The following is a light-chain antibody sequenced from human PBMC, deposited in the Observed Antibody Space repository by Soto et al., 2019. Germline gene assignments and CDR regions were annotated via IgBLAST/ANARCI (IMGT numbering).Light chain of an antibody. J-gene: IGLJ3*02. CDR2: EAS. Sequence: QSALTQPASVSGSPGQSITISCTGTSSDVGSYNLVSWYQQHPGKAPKLMIYEASKRPSGVSYRFSGSKSGNTASLTISGLQAEDEADYYCCSYAGSSTLVFGGGTKLTVL. CDR1: SSDVGSYNL. CDR3: CSYAGSSTLV. V-gene: IGLV2-23*01.